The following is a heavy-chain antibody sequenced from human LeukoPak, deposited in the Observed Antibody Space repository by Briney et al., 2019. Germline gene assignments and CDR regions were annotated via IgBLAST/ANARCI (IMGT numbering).Heavy chain of an antibody. J-gene: IGHJ5*02. CDR3: ARVGWELLNLHFDP. D-gene: IGHD1-26*01. CDR1: GFTFSASW. CDR2: IKKDGSQK. Sequence: GGSLRLSCVASGFTFSASWMNWVRQAPGKGPEWVATIKKDGSQKYYVDSVKGRFTISRDNAQNSLYLQMSSLRVEDTAIYSCARVGWELLNLHFDPWGQGTLVTVSS. V-gene: IGHV3-7*03.